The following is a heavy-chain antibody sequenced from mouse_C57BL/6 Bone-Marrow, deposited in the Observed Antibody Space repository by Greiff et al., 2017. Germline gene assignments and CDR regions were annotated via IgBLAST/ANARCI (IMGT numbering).Heavy chain of an antibody. D-gene: IGHD2-1*01. CDR2: ISSGSSTI. J-gene: IGHJ3*01. CDR1: GFTFSDYG. V-gene: IGHV5-17*01. CDR3: ARGIYGNYDAY. Sequence: EVKLVESGGGLVKPGGSLKLSCAASGFTFSDYGMHWVRQAPEKGLEWVAYISSGSSTIYSADTVKGRFTISRDNAKNTLFLQMTSLRSEDTAMYCCARGIYGNYDAYWGQGTLVTVSA.